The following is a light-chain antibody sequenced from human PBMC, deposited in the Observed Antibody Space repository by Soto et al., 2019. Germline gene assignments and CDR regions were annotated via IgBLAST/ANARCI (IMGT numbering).Light chain of an antibody. CDR2: QVY. V-gene: IGKV2-30*01. CDR1: RSIVFSDGNTY. J-gene: IGKJ2*01. CDR3: MHCTYWPPVFT. Sequence: DVVMTQSPLSLPATLGQPASISCRSSRSIVFSDGNTYLHWFQLRTGQSPRRLIYQVYNRDTGVPDRFSGSVSGTDFTLKVSSVEAGDVGVYYCMHCTYWPPVFTFGQGTKLEIK.